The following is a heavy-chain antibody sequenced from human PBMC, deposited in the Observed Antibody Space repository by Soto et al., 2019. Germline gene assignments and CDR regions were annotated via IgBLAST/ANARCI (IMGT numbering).Heavy chain of an antibody. V-gene: IGHV1-69*12. Sequence: QVQLVQSGAEVKKPGSSVKVSCKASGGTFSSYAISWVRQAPVQGLEWMGGIIPIFGTANYAQKFQGRVTITADESTSTSYMELTSLRSEDTAVYYCARGNFGGHDMDVWGHATTVTVSS. CDR1: GGTFSSYA. CDR2: IIPIFGTA. D-gene: IGHD3-10*01. CDR3: ARGNFGGHDMDV. J-gene: IGHJ6*02.